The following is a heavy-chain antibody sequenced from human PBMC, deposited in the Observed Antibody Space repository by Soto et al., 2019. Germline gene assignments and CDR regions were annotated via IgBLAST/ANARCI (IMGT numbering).Heavy chain of an antibody. V-gene: IGHV3-74*01. CDR2: INSDGTSI. J-gene: IGHJ4*02. CDR3: ARGGDWNYAQDF. CDR1: GFTFTNYR. D-gene: IGHD1-7*01. Sequence: GGSLRLSCAASGFTFTNYRIHWVRQAPGKGLVWVARINSDGTSINYADSVKGRFTISRDNSRNTLFLQMNSLRDEDSAVYFCARGGDWNYAQDFWGQGTMVTVSS.